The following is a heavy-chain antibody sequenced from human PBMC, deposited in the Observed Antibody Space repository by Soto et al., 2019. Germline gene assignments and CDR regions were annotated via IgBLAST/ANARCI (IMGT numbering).Heavy chain of an antibody. CDR2: IYYSGST. J-gene: IGHJ6*03. Sequence: SETLSLTCTVSGGSISSSSYYWGWIRQPPGKGLEWIGSIYYSGSTYYNPSLKSRVTISVDTSKNQFSLKLSSVTAADTAVYYCARQGGTGDTVVPAAVWLLWYYYYYMDVWGKGTTVTVSS. CDR1: GGSISSSSYY. V-gene: IGHV4-39*01. CDR3: ARQGGTGDTVVPAAVWLLWYYYYYMDV. D-gene: IGHD2-2*01.